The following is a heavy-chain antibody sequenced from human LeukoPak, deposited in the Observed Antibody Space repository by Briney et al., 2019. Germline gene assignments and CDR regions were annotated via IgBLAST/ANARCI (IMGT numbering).Heavy chain of an antibody. D-gene: IGHD3-10*01. CDR3: ARDVYGSGSYYDGMDA. Sequence: GGSLRLSCAASGFTFSDYWLSWVRQAPGKGLEWVANIKQDGSEKYYVDSVKGRFTISRDNAKNSLYLQMNSLRAEDTAVYYCARDVYGSGSYYDGMDAWGQGTTVTVSS. V-gene: IGHV3-7*01. CDR1: GFTFSDYW. CDR2: IKQDGSEK. J-gene: IGHJ6*02.